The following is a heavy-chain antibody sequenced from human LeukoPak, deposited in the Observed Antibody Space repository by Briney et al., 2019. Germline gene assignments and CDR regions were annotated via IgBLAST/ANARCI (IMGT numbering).Heavy chain of an antibody. D-gene: IGHD1-26*01. V-gene: IGHV1-24*01. CDR1: GFTFSGSA. Sequence: PGGSLRLSCAASGFTFSGSAMHWVRQAPGKGLEWMGGFDPEDGETIYAQKFQGRVTMTEDTSTDTAYMELSSLRSEDTAVYYCATGDRGVGSWTQTYYYGMDVWGQGTTVTVSS. CDR2: FDPEDGET. CDR3: ATGDRGVGSWTQTYYYGMDV. J-gene: IGHJ6*02.